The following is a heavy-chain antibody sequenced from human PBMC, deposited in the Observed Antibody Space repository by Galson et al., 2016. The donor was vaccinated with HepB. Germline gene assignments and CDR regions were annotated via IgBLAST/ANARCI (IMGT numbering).Heavy chain of an antibody. V-gene: IGHV3-23*01. D-gene: IGHD6-6*01. CDR1: GLTFSGYW. CDR2: VSGSGGST. CDR3: AKVPVRGGLVTNGVYYFES. Sequence: SLRLSCAASGLTFSGYWMSWVRQAPAKGLEWVSSVSGSGGSTYYADSVKGRFTISKDNSKNTSYLQMNSLRVEDTALHFCAKVPVRGGLVTNGVYYFESWGQGTLVTVSS. J-gene: IGHJ4*02.